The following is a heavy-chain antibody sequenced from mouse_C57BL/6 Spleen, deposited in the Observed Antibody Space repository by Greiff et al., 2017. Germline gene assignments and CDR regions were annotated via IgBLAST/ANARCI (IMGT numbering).Heavy chain of an antibody. D-gene: IGHD2-13*01. CDR3: ASDYHYAMDY. V-gene: IGHV1-80*01. CDR2: IYPGDGDT. J-gene: IGHJ4*01. Sequence: VMLVESGAELVKPGASVKISCKASGYAFSSYWMNWVKQRPGKGLEWIGQIYPGDGDTNYNGKFKGKATLTADKSSSTAYMQLSSLTSEDSAVYFCASDYHYAMDYWGQGTSVTVSS. CDR1: GYAFSSYW.